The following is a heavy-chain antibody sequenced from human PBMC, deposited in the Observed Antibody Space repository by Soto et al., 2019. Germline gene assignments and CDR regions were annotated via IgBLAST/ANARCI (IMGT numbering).Heavy chain of an antibody. V-gene: IGHV3-23*01. CDR3: AKDLTSDSSGYWPYGMDV. Sequence: SGGSLRLSCAASGFTFSSYAMSWVRQAPGKGLGWVSAISGSGGSTYYADSVKGRFTISRDNSKNTLYLQMNSLRAEDTAVYYCAKDLTSDSSGYWPYGMDVWGQGTTVTVSS. CDR2: ISGSGGST. D-gene: IGHD3-22*01. J-gene: IGHJ6*02. CDR1: GFTFSSYA.